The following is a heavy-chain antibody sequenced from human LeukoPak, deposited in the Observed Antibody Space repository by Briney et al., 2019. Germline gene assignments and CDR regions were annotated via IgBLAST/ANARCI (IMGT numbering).Heavy chain of an antibody. Sequence: PSETLSLTCTVSGGSISSSSYYWGWIRQPPGKGLERIGSIYYSGSTYYNPSLKSRVTISVDTSKNQFSLKLSSVTAADTAVYYCARHEGYDILTGHMGFDYWGQRTLVTVSS. CDR3: ARHEGYDILTGHMGFDY. V-gene: IGHV4-39*01. CDR2: IYYSGST. D-gene: IGHD3-9*01. J-gene: IGHJ4*02. CDR1: GGSISSSSYY.